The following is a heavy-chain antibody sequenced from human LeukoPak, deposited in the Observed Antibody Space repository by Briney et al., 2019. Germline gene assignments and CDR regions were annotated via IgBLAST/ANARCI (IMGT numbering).Heavy chain of an antibody. CDR3: ARDAVYYYDSSGYPDY. J-gene: IGHJ4*02. CDR1: GFTFSSYR. V-gene: IGHV3-21*01. CDR2: ISSSSSYI. Sequence: EGSLRLSCAASGFTFSSYRMNWVRQAPGKGLEWVSSISSSSSYIYYADSVKGRFTISRDNAKNSLYLQMNSLRAEDTAVYYCARDAVYYYDSSGYPDYWGQGTLVTVSS. D-gene: IGHD3-22*01.